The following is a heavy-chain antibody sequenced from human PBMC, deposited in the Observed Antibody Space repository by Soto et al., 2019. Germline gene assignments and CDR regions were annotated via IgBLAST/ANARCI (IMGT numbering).Heavy chain of an antibody. J-gene: IGHJ6*03. CDR2: ISAYNGNT. D-gene: IGHD7-27*01. CDR1: GYTFTSYG. V-gene: IGHV1-18*01. Sequence: ASVKVSCKASGYTFTSYGISWVRQAPGQGLEWMGWISAYNGNTNYAQKLQGRVTMTTDTSTSTAYMELRSLRSDDTAVYYCAKDQSRTPTGDYHYYMDVWGKGTTVTVSS. CDR3: AKDQSRTPTGDYHYYMDV.